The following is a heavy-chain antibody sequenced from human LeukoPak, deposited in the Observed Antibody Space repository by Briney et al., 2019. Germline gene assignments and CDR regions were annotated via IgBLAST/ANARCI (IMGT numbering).Heavy chain of an antibody. V-gene: IGHV4-4*02. CDR1: GGSITSTNW. Sequence: SETLSLTCGVSGGSITSTNWWSWVRQPPGQGLEWIGEISLTGRTNYNPSLIGRVIMSLDESRNQLSLTLTSVTAADAAMYYCTRESGPYCPFGYWGQGTLVVVPS. J-gene: IGHJ4*02. D-gene: IGHD1-26*01. CDR2: ISLTGRT. CDR3: TRESGPYCPFGY.